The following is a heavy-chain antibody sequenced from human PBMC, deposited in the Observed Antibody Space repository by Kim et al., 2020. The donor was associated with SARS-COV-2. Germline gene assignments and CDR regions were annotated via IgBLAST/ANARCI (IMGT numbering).Heavy chain of an antibody. D-gene: IGHD3-9*01. Sequence: ASVKVSCKASGYTFTSYAMHWVRQAPGQRLEWMGWINAGNGNTKYSQKFQGRVTITRDTSASTAYMELSSLRSEDTAVYYWARDRKPYYDILTGYYRHGMDVWGQGTTVTVSS. V-gene: IGHV1-3*01. J-gene: IGHJ6*02. CDR3: ARDRKPYYDILTGYYRHGMDV. CDR2: INAGNGNT. CDR1: GYTFTSYA.